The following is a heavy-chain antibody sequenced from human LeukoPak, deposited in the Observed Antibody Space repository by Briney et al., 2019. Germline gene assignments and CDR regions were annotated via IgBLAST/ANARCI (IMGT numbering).Heavy chain of an antibody. V-gene: IGHV3-23*01. CDR1: GFTLSSYA. CDR2: ISGSGGST. CDR3: ATLIAAAGTSLDY. D-gene: IGHD6-13*01. Sequence: GGSLRLSCAASGFTLSSYAMSWVRQAPGKGLEWVSAISGSGGSTYYADSVKGRFTISRDNSKNTLYLQMSSLRAEDTAVYYCATLIAAAGTSLDYWGQGTLVTVSS. J-gene: IGHJ4*02.